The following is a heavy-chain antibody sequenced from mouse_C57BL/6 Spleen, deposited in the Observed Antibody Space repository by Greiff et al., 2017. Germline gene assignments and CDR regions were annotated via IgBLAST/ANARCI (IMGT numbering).Heavy chain of an antibody. CDR3: ARVLYYGNYYAMDY. CDR1: GFTFSSYA. Sequence: EVQLVESGGGLVKPGGSLKLSCAASGFTFSSYAMSWVRQTPEKRLEWVATISDGGSYTYYPDNVKGRFTISRDNAKNNLYLQMSHLKSEDTAMYYCARVLYYGNYYAMDYWGQGTSVTVSS. D-gene: IGHD2-1*01. J-gene: IGHJ4*01. CDR2: ISDGGSYT. V-gene: IGHV5-4*01.